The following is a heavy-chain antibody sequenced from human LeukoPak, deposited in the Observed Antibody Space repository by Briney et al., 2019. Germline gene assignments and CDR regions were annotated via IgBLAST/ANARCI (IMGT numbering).Heavy chain of an antibody. CDR1: GGSFSGYY. J-gene: IGHJ5*02. CDR3: ARGSIVVVPAAIRRGFDP. Sequence: PSETLSLTCAVYGGSFSGYYWSWIRQPPGKGLEWIGEINHSESTNYNPSLKSRVTISVDTSKNQFSLKLSSVTAADTAVYYCARGSIVVVPAAIRRGFDPWGQGTLVTVSS. D-gene: IGHD2-2*02. CDR2: INHSEST. V-gene: IGHV4-34*01.